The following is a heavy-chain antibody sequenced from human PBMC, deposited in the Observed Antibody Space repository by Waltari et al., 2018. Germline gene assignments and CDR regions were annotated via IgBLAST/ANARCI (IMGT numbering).Heavy chain of an antibody. D-gene: IGHD3-9*01. J-gene: IGHJ4*02. CDR3: ATDRYGVEED. Sequence: EVQLVDSGGGLVQPGGSVRLAGSASGFPFGSHWLTWVRQAPGKGLEWVANMNEDGTVKYYADSVKGRFTISRDNAQNSLYLQMNSLRDEDTAVYYCATDRYGVEEDWGQGTLVTVSS. CDR2: MNEDGTVK. CDR1: GFPFGSHW. V-gene: IGHV3-7*01.